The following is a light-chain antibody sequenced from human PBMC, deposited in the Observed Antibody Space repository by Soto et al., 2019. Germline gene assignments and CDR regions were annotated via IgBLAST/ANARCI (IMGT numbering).Light chain of an antibody. CDR3: QQRSKWPLT. CDR2: DAS. Sequence: EIVLTQSPGTLSLSPGERATLSCRASQSVSSSYLAWYQQKPGQAPRLLIYDASTRATGIPARYSGSGSGTEFNFTISSLQSEDFAVYYCQQRSKWPLTFGGGTKVDIK. CDR1: QSVSSSY. J-gene: IGKJ4*01. V-gene: IGKV3D-20*02.